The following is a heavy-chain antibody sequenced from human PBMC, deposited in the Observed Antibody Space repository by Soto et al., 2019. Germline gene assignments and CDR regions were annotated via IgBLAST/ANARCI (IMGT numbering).Heavy chain of an antibody. CDR3: ARGLYYDFWSGYYFPDY. CDR1: GGTFSSYA. Sequence: QVQLVQSGAEVKKPGSSVKVSCKASGGTFSSYAISWVRQAPGQGLEWMGGIIPIVGTANYAQKFQGRVTIAADESTSTAYMELSSLRSEDTAVYYCARGLYYDFWSGYYFPDYWGQGTLVTVSS. V-gene: IGHV1-69*01. J-gene: IGHJ4*02. D-gene: IGHD3-3*01. CDR2: IIPIVGTA.